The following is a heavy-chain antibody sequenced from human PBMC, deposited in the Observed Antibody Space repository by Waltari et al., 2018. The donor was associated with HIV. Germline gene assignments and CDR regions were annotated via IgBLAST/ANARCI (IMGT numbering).Heavy chain of an antibody. V-gene: IGHV4-38-2*01. D-gene: IGHD6-19*01. Sequence: VELSESGPKVVKPSETLSLTCHVSGLALVKGYYWAWVRRTPGNGFEGIGTIHSRDGTKSNPSLGDRVTLVLDSSANHFSVTLTDVSFADTAVYFCARRIYLRRGWLHPWGPGIPVTIS. CDR1: GLALVKGYY. CDR3: ARRIYLRRGWLHP. CDR2: IHSRDGT. J-gene: IGHJ5*02.